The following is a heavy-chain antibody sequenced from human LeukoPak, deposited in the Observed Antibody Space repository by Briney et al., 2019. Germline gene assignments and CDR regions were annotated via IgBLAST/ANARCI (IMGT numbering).Heavy chain of an antibody. CDR3: AREDDPGMDV. D-gene: IGHD1-1*01. J-gene: IGHJ6*02. CDR2: ISSSSSTI. CDR1: GFTFSSYS. Sequence: PGGSLRLSCAASGFTFSSYSMNWVRQAPGKGLEWVSYISSSSSTIYYADSVKGRLTISRDNAKDSLYLQMNSLRAEDTAVYYCAREDDPGMDVWGQAPTVTVSS. V-gene: IGHV3-48*01.